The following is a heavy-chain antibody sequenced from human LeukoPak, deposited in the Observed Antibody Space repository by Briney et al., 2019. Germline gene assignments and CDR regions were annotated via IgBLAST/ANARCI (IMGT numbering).Heavy chain of an antibody. J-gene: IGHJ3*02. CDR3: ARRDSSTSSESRDYALDI. CDR1: GFTFSTYA. V-gene: IGHV3-30*04. CDR2: ISFDAKNI. D-gene: IGHD3-22*01. Sequence: GGSLRLSCAASGFTFSTYAMHWVGQAPGKGLEWVTIISFDAKNIYYADSVKGRFTISRDNSKSTLYLQMNSLRTEDTAVYYCARRDSSTSSESRDYALDIWGQGTMVTVSS.